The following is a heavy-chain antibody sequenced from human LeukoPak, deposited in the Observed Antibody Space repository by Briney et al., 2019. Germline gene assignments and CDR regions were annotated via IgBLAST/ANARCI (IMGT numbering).Heavy chain of an antibody. CDR1: GFTFSGSA. Sequence: PGGSLKLSCAAFGFTFSGSAMHWVRQASGKGLEWVGRIRSKANSYATAYAASVKGRFTISRDDSKNTAYLQMNSLKTEDTAVYYCTRLDPPSAVTNDAFDIWGQGTMVTVSS. CDR3: TRLDPPSAVTNDAFDI. D-gene: IGHD4-11*01. CDR2: IRSKANSYAT. V-gene: IGHV3-73*01. J-gene: IGHJ3*02.